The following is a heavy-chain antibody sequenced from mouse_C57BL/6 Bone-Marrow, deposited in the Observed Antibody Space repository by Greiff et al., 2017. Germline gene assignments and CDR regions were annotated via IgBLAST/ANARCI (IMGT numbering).Heavy chain of an antibody. Sequence: QVQLQQSGPELVKPGASVKISCKASGYAFSSSWMNWVKQRPGKGLEWIGRIYPGDGDTNYNGKFKGKATLTADKSSSTAYMQLSSLTSGDSAVYFCARGGLRRAAWFAYWGQGTLVTVSA. D-gene: IGHD2-4*01. CDR3: ARGGLRRAAWFAY. V-gene: IGHV1-82*01. J-gene: IGHJ3*01. CDR1: GYAFSSSW. CDR2: IYPGDGDT.